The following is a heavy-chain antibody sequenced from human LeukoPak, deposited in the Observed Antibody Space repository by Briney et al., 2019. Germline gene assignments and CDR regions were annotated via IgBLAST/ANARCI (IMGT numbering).Heavy chain of an antibody. J-gene: IGHJ4*02. D-gene: IGHD6-6*01. CDR1: GGSFSGYY. Sequence: SETRSLTCAVYGGSFSGYYWSWILQPPGKGLDWIGEINHSGSTNYNPSLKSRVTISVDTSKNQFSLKLSSVTAADTAVYYCARGQARRFDYWGQGTLVTVSS. CDR3: ARGQARRFDY. CDR2: INHSGST. V-gene: IGHV4-34*01.